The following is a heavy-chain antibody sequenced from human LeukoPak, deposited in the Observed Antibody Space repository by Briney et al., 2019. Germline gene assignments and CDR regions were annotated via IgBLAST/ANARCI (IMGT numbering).Heavy chain of an antibody. V-gene: IGHV3-74*01. D-gene: IGHD6-13*01. CDR3: AREKSRYSSSWSSGVWFDP. CDR2: INSDGRST. Sequence: GGSLRLSCVASGFTFSSYWMHWVRQAPGKGLVWVSRINSDGRSTSYADSVKGRFTISRDNAKNTLYLQMNSLRAEDTAVYCCAREKSRYSSSWSSGVWFDPWGQGTLVTVSS. J-gene: IGHJ5*02. CDR1: GFTFSSYW.